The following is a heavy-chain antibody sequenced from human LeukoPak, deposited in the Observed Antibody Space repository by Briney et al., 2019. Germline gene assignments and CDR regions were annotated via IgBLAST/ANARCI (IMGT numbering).Heavy chain of an antibody. V-gene: IGHV3-21*04. CDR2: ISSSSSYI. CDR1: GFTFRSYS. CDR3: ACSMVAAKGFDY. Sequence: GGSLRLSCAASGFTFRSYSMNWVRQAPGKGLEWVSSISSSSSYIYYADSVKGRFTISRDNAKNSLYLQMSSLRSEDTAVYYCACSMVAAKGFDYWGQGTLVTVSS. D-gene: IGHD2-15*01. J-gene: IGHJ4*02.